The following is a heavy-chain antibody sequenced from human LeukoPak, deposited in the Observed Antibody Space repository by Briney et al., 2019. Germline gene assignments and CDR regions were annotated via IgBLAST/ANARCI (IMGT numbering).Heavy chain of an antibody. CDR3: AALDTAMGYFDY. J-gene: IGHJ4*02. CDR1: GGSISSGGYY. D-gene: IGHD5-18*01. V-gene: IGHV4-31*03. CDR2: IYYSGST. Sequence: PSQTLSLTCTVSGGSISSGGYYWSWIRQHPGKGLEWIGYIYYSGSTYYNPSLKSRVTISVDTSKNQFYLKLSYVTAADTAVYYCAALDTAMGYFDYWGQGTLVTVSS.